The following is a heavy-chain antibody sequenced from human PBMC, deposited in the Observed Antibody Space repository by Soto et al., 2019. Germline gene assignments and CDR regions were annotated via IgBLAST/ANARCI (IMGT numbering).Heavy chain of an antibody. Sequence: GASVKVSCKASGYTFTGYYMHWVRQAPGQGLEWMGWINPNSGGTNYAQKFQGWVTMTRDTSISTAYMELSRLRSDDTAVYYCARAYCSSTSCYPYYYYYGMDVWGQGTMVTSP. CDR1: GYTFTGYY. J-gene: IGHJ6*02. CDR3: ARAYCSSTSCYPYYYYYGMDV. V-gene: IGHV1-2*04. D-gene: IGHD2-2*01. CDR2: INPNSGGT.